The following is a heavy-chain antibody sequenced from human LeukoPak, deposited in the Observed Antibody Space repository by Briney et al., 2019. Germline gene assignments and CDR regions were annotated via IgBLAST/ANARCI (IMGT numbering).Heavy chain of an antibody. Sequence: ASVKLHCKASGYTFTGYDIDWVPQAPGQVREWKGWINPNSGGTNYAQKFQGRVTMTRDTSISTAYMELSRLRSDDTAVYYCATFEYTSSSLNYWGRGTLVTVSS. CDR3: ATFEYTSSSLNY. CDR1: GYTFTGYD. J-gene: IGHJ4*02. CDR2: INPNSGGT. D-gene: IGHD6-6*01. V-gene: IGHV1-2*02.